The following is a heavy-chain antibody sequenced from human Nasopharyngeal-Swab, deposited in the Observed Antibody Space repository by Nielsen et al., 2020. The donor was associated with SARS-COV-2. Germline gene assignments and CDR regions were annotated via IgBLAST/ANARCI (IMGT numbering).Heavy chain of an antibody. CDR2: ISGSGGST. CDR3: ARDWIGNFDY. J-gene: IGHJ4*02. Sequence: VRQAPGKGLEWVSAISGSGGSTYYADSVKGRFTISRDNSKDTLYLQMNSLRAEDTAVYYCARDWIGNFDYWGQGTLVTVS. D-gene: IGHD3-10*01. V-gene: IGHV3-23*01.